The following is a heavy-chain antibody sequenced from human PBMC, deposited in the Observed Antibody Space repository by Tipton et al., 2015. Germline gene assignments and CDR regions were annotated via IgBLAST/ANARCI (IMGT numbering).Heavy chain of an antibody. D-gene: IGHD2-15*01. Sequence: TLSLTCAVSGGSISSTNWWSWVRQPPGKGLEWIGEIYHSGATNSNPSLKSRVTISVDTSKNQVSLKLSSVTAADTAVYYCATSVLAAPFDSWGQGTLVTVSS. CDR3: ATSVLAAPFDS. V-gene: IGHV4-4*02. CDR1: GGSISSTNW. CDR2: IYHSGAT. J-gene: IGHJ4*02.